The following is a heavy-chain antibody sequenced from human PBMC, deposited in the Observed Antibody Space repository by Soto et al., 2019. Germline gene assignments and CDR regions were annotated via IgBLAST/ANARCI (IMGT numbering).Heavy chain of an antibody. D-gene: IGHD3-16*01. Sequence: ASVKVSCKASGYTFTNYGSSWVRQAPGQGLEWIGWISAYNGNTNYAQKLQGRVTITTDTSKSTAYMELRSLRSDDTAVYYCARDNSLLSGYDYHAPFDYLGQGTLVPVCS. CDR2: ISAYNGNT. V-gene: IGHV1-18*01. CDR3: ARDNSLLSGYDYHAPFDY. J-gene: IGHJ4*02. CDR1: GYTFTNYG.